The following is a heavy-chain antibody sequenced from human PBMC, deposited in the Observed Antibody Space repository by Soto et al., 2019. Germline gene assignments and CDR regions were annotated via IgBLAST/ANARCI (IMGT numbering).Heavy chain of an antibody. CDR3: ARLSGDFWSGYSRPSWFDP. J-gene: IGHJ5*02. CDR1: GGSISSSSYY. D-gene: IGHD3-3*01. CDR2: IYYSGST. Sequence: PSETLSLTCTVSGGSISSSSYYWGWIRQPPGKGLEWIGSIYYSGSTYYNPSLKSRVTISVDTSKNQFSLKLSSVTAADTAVYYCARLSGDFWSGYSRPSWFDPWGQGTLVTVSS. V-gene: IGHV4-39*01.